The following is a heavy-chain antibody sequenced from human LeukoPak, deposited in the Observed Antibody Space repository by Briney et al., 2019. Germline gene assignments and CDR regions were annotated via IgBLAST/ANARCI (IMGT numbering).Heavy chain of an antibody. Sequence: GASVKVSCKASGGTFSSYAISWVRQAPGQGLEWMGGIIPIFGTANYAQKFQGRVTITADESTSTAYMELSSLRSEDTAVYYCARADDYGDLHFDYWGQGTLVTVSS. J-gene: IGHJ4*02. V-gene: IGHV1-69*13. CDR2: IIPIFGTA. CDR3: ARADDYGDLHFDY. CDR1: GGTFSSYA. D-gene: IGHD4-17*01.